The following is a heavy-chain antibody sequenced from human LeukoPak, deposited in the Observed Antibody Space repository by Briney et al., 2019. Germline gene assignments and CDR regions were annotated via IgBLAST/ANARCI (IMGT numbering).Heavy chain of an antibody. CDR2: IYYSGST. V-gene: IGHV4-59*01. Sequence: SETLSLTCTVSGGSISSYYWSWIRQPPGKGLEWIGYIYYSGSTNYNPSLKSRVTISVDTSKNQFSLKLSSVTAADTAVYYCARVAPKGYYYDSSGYLPDYWGQGTLVTVSS. CDR1: GGSISSYY. J-gene: IGHJ4*02. D-gene: IGHD3-22*01. CDR3: ARVAPKGYYYDSSGYLPDY.